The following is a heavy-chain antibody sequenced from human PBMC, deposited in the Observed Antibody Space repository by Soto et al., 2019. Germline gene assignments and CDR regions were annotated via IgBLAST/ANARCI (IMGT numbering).Heavy chain of an antibody. J-gene: IGHJ4*02. D-gene: IGHD3-22*01. V-gene: IGHV3-11*01. CDR3: ARDMYYYDSRNHDY. Sequence: PGGSLRLSCAASGFTFSDYYMSWIRQAPGKGLEWVSYISSSGSTIYYADSVKGRFTISRDNAKNSLYLQMNSLRAEDTAVYYCARDMYYYDSRNHDYWGQGTLVTVSS. CDR2: ISSSGSTI. CDR1: GFTFSDYY.